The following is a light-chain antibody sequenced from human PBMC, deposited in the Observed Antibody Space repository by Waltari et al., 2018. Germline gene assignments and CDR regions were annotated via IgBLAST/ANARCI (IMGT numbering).Light chain of an antibody. V-gene: IGLV2-14*01. CDR3: SSQSSNDVVL. Sequence: QSALTQPASVSGSPGPSVTIFCAGTSNDVGGYNSVSWYQEHPGQAPRVIIYDVNDRTSGVSDRFSGSKSGNTASLTISGLQAEDEADYYCSSQSSNDVVLFGGGTKLTVL. J-gene: IGLJ2*01. CDR1: SNDVGGYNS. CDR2: DVN.